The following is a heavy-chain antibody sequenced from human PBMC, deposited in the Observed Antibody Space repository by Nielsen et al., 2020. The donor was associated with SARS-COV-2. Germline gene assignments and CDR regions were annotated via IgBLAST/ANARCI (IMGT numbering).Heavy chain of an antibody. CDR1: GFTFSSYA. Sequence: GESLKISCAASGFTFSSYAMSWVRQAPGKGLEWVSAISGSGGSTYYADSVKGRFTISRDNSKNTLYLQMNSLRAEDTALYYCAKNILSIAVAGTSYFDYWGQGTLVTVSS. V-gene: IGHV3-23*01. CDR3: AKNILSIAVAGTSYFDY. J-gene: IGHJ4*02. CDR2: ISGSGGST. D-gene: IGHD6-19*01.